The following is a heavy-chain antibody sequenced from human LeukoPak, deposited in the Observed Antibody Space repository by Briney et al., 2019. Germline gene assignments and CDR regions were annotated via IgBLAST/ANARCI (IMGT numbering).Heavy chain of an antibody. V-gene: IGHV3-9*01. CDR1: GFTFDDYA. CDR3: ARGITMAN. J-gene: IGHJ4*02. D-gene: IGHD3-10*01. Sequence: GGSLRLSCAASGFTFDDYAMHWVRQAPGKGLEWVSGISWNSGSIGYADSVKGRFTISRDNAKNSLYLQMNSLRAEDTAVYYCARGITMANWGQGTLVTVSS. CDR2: ISWNSGSI.